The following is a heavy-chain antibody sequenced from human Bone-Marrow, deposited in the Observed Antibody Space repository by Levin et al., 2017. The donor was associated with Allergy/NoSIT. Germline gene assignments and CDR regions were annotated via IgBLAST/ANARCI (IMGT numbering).Heavy chain of an antibody. D-gene: IGHD1-1*01. V-gene: IGHV1-24*01. CDR3: AAATGTENGGGGILDF. CDR2: FHPEDDET. Sequence: GESLKISCNVSGYIITELSMHWVRQAPGKGLEWMGGFHPEDDETIYAQKFQGRLTMTEDTSKDTAYMELNSLRSEDTAVYYCAAATGTENGGGGILDFWGQGTLVTVSS. J-gene: IGHJ4*02. CDR1: GYIITELS.